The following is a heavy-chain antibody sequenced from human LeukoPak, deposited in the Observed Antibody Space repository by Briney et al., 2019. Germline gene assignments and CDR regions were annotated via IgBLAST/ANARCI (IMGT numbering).Heavy chain of an antibody. CDR1: GFTFSTYT. Sequence: GGSLRLSCAASGFTFSTYTMHWVRQAPGKGLEWVAVMSYDGSKKYYADSVKGRFTISRDNSNNTLFLQMNSLRAEDTAVYSCARAYSSGWSLCFDYWGQGNLVTVSS. CDR2: MSYDGSKK. D-gene: IGHD6-19*01. J-gene: IGHJ4*02. CDR3: ARAYSSGWSLCFDY. V-gene: IGHV3-30*04.